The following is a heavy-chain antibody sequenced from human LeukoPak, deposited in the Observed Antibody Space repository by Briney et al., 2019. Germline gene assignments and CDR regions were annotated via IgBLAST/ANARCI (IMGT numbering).Heavy chain of an antibody. CDR1: GFTFSTYW. J-gene: IGHJ4*02. Sequence: PGGSLRLSCAASGFTFSTYWMHWVRQAPGKGLVWVSRINSDGSTTNYADSVKGRFTISRDNAKNTLYLQMNSLRGEDMAVYYCAGGSRYYGSDWGQGTLVTVSS. CDR2: INSDGSTT. V-gene: IGHV3-74*01. CDR3: AGGSRYYGSD. D-gene: IGHD3-10*01.